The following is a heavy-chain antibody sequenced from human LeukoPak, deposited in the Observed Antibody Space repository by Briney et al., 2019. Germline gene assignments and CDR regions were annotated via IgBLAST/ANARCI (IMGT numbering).Heavy chain of an antibody. CDR1: GGSISSGDYY. CDR2: IYYSGST. J-gene: IGHJ6*02. CDR3: ARAIIGTTPYYYGMDV. Sequence: PSETLSLTCTVSGGSISSGDYYWSWIRQPPGKGLEWIGYIYYSGSTYYNPSLKSRVTISVDTSKNQFSLKLSSVTAADTAVYYCARAIIGTTPYYYGMDVWGQGTTVTVSS. D-gene: IGHD2-15*01. V-gene: IGHV4-30-4*01.